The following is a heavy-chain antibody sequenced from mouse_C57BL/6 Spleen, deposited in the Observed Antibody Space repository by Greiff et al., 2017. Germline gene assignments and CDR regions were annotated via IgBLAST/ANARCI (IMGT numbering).Heavy chain of an antibody. D-gene: IGHD1-1*01. CDR3: TPYYYGSTPFDY. J-gene: IGHJ2*01. CDR1: GYTFTDYE. Sequence: VQLQQSGAELVRPGASVTLSCKASGYTFTDYEMHWVKQTPVHGLEWIGAIDPETGGTAYNQKFKGKAILTADKSSSTAYMELRSLTAEDSADYYCTPYYYGSTPFDYWGQGTTLTVSS. V-gene: IGHV1-15*01. CDR2: IDPETGGT.